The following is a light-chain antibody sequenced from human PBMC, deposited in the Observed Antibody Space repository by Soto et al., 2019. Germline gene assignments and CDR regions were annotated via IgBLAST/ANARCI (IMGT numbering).Light chain of an antibody. CDR3: QQSYSTPFT. CDR1: QSISSY. Sequence: DIQMTQSPSSLAASVGDRVTITCRASQSISSYLNCYQQKPGKAPKLLIYAASSLQSGVPSRFSGSGSGTDFTLTISSLQPEDFATYYCQQSYSTPFTFGGGTKVDI. CDR2: AAS. J-gene: IGKJ4*01. V-gene: IGKV1-39*01.